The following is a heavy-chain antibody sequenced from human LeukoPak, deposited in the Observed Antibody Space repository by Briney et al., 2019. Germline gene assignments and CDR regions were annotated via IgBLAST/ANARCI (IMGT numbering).Heavy chain of an antibody. CDR2: ISWNSGSI. Sequence: QPGGSLRLSCAASGFTFDDYAMHWVRQAPGKGLEWVSGISWNSGSIGYADSVKGRFTISRDNAKNSLYLQMNSLRAEDTAVYYCAKDLGYQLLWSFDPWGQGTLVTVSS. V-gene: IGHV3-9*01. CDR1: GFTFDDYA. J-gene: IGHJ5*02. CDR3: AKDLGYQLLWSFDP. D-gene: IGHD2-2*01.